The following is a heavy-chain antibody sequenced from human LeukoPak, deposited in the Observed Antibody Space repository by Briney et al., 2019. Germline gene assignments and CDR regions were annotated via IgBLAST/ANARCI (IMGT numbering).Heavy chain of an antibody. CDR2: ISSGGSYI. CDR3: ARVESGYYFPFDY. V-gene: IGHV3-21*01. D-gene: IGHD3-22*01. CDR1: GFTFSTYS. Sequence: GGSLRLSCAASGFTFSTYSMNWVRQAPGRGLEWVASISSGGSYIYYADSVKGRFTISRDNAKNSLYLQMNSLRAEDTAVYYCARVESGYYFPFDYWGQGTLVTVSS. J-gene: IGHJ4*02.